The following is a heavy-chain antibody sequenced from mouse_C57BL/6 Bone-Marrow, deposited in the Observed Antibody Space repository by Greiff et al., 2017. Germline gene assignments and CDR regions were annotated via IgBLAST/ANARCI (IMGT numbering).Heavy chain of an antibody. Sequence: VKLMESDAELVKPGASVKISCKVSGYTFTDHTIHWMKQRPEQGLEWIGYIYPRDGSTKYNEKFKGKATLTADKSSSTAYMQLNSLTSEDSAVYFCARSDYYGNYGFAYWGQGTLVTVSA. CDR2: IYPRDGST. D-gene: IGHD2-1*01. V-gene: IGHV1-78*01. J-gene: IGHJ3*01. CDR3: ARSDYYGNYGFAY. CDR1: GYTFTDHT.